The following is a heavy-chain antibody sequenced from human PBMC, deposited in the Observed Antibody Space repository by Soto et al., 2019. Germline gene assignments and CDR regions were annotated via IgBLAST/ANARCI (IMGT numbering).Heavy chain of an antibody. CDR1: GYTFTGYG. D-gene: IGHD3-3*01. CDR2: ISAYNGNT. J-gene: IGHJ6*02. V-gene: IGHV1-18*04. Sequence: QVQLVQSGAEVKKPGASVKVSCKASGYTFTGYGISWVRQAPGQALECMGWISAYNGNTNYAKKLQGRLTMTKDTPTSTAYMQLRSLRSDGTAVYYCAGAFGVGRMDVWGQGTTVSVSS. CDR3: AGAFGVGRMDV.